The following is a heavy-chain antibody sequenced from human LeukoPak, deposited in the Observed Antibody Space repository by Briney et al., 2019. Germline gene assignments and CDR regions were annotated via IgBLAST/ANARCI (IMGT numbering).Heavy chain of an antibody. V-gene: IGHV4-38-2*02. Sequence: SETLSLTCTVSGYSISSGYYWGWIRQPPGKGLEWIGSIYHSGSTYYNPSLKGRVTISVDTSKNQFSLKLSSVIAADTAVYYCARLLGGSGSYYSPRYYFDYWGQGTLVTVSS. CDR3: ARLLGGSGSYYSPRYYFDY. D-gene: IGHD3-10*01. CDR2: IYHSGST. CDR1: GYSISSGYY. J-gene: IGHJ4*02.